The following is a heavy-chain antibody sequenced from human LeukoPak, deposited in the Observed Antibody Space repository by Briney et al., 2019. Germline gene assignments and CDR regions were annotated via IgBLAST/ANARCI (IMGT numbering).Heavy chain of an antibody. CDR2: TSYDGSTK. CDR1: GFTFSNYG. CDR3: AKPSGEHFDY. J-gene: IGHJ4*02. V-gene: IGHV3-30*18. Sequence: GESLRLSRAVSGFTFSNYGMHWVRQAPGKGLEWVALTSYDGSTKYYADSVKGRFIIPKDNSRNTLYLQMNSLKVDDTAMYYCAKPSGEHFDYWGQGTLVTVSS.